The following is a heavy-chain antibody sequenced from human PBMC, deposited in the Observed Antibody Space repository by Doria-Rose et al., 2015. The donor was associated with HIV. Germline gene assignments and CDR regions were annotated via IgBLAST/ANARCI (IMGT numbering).Heavy chain of an antibody. CDR3: ARIKSSRWYHKYYFDF. J-gene: IGHJ4*02. CDR2: IFSDDER. CDR1: GVSLSSPGIG. D-gene: IGHD6-13*01. Sequence: QVTLKESGPVLVKPTETLTLTCTVSGVSLSSPGIGVSWIRQPPGKALEWLANIFSDDERSYKTSLKNRLTVSRGTSKSQVVLTMTDMDPVDTATYYCARIKSSRWYHKYYFDFWGQGTLVIVSA. V-gene: IGHV2-26*01.